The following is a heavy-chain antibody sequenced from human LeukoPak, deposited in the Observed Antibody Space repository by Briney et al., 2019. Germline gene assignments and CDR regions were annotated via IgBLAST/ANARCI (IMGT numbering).Heavy chain of an antibody. J-gene: IGHJ4*02. Sequence: GGSLRLSCAASGFTLSSNYMSWVRQAPGKGLEWVSVIYSGGGKYYADSVKGRFTISRDNSKNTVYLQMNSLRAEDTAVYYCATETDDYWGQGTLVTVSS. D-gene: IGHD2-21*02. CDR1: GFTLSSNY. V-gene: IGHV3-66*01. CDR3: ATETDDY. CDR2: IYSGGGK.